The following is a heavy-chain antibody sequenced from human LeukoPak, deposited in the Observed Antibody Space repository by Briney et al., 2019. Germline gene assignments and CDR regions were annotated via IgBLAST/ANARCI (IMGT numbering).Heavy chain of an antibody. Sequence: SETLSLTCAVYGGSFSGYYWSWIRQPPGKGLEWIGEINHSGSTNYNPSLKSRVTISVDTSKNQFSLKLRSVTAADTAVYYCARESLRQQWLVRREEYYYMDVWGKGTTVKISS. CDR1: GGSFSGYY. CDR3: ARESLRQQWLVRREEYYYMDV. J-gene: IGHJ6*03. CDR2: INHSGST. V-gene: IGHV4-34*01. D-gene: IGHD6-19*01.